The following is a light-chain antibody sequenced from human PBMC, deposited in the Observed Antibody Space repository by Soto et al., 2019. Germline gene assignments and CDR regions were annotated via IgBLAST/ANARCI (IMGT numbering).Light chain of an antibody. CDR1: QSVSADY. J-gene: IGKJ1*01. CDR2: GSS. Sequence: IVLTQSPGTLSLSPGERATLSCRASQSVSADYLAWYQLKPDQAPRLLMYGSSSRATGIPDRFSGSGSGTDFTLTISRLEPEDFAVYYCQQYDSSWTFGQGTKVDIK. V-gene: IGKV3-20*01. CDR3: QQYDSSWT.